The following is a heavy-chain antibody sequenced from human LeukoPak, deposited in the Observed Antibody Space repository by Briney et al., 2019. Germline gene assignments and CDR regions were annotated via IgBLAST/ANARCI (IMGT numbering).Heavy chain of an antibody. J-gene: IGHJ4*02. CDR2: IWYDGSNK. CDR1: GFTFSSYG. D-gene: IGHD2-15*01. Sequence: GRSLRLSCAASGFTFSSYGMHWVRQAPGKGLEWVAVIWYDGSNKYYADSVKGRFTISRDNSKNTLYLQMNSLRAEDTAVYYCARAPSVCSGGSCWLDYWGQGTLVTVSS. CDR3: ARAPSVCSGGSCWLDY. V-gene: IGHV3-33*01.